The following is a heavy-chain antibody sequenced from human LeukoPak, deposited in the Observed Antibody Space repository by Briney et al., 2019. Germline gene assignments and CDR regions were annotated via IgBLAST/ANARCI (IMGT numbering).Heavy chain of an antibody. Sequence: ASVKVSCKASGYTFTSYYMHWVRQAPGQGLEWMGIINPSGGSTSYAQKFQGRVTMTRDMSTSTVYMELSSLRSEDTAVYYCARDTYRDGYNGYFDYWGQGTLVTVSS. CDR2: INPSGGST. CDR3: ARDTYRDGYNGYFDY. D-gene: IGHD5-24*01. J-gene: IGHJ4*02. V-gene: IGHV1-46*01. CDR1: GYTFTSYY.